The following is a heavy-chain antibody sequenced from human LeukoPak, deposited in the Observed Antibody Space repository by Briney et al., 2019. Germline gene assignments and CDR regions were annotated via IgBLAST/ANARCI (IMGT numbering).Heavy chain of an antibody. CDR2: ISFSAGST. V-gene: IGHV3-23*01. Sequence: GGSLRLSCAASGFTFSTYAMSWVRQAPGKGLEWVSAISFSAGSTYYADSVKGRFTISRDNSKSTLYLQMNSLRAEDTAVYYCATGSVRYSASWYSQEGDYWGQGTLVTVSS. J-gene: IGHJ4*02. D-gene: IGHD6-13*01. CDR1: GFTFSTYA. CDR3: ATGSVRYSASWYSQEGDY.